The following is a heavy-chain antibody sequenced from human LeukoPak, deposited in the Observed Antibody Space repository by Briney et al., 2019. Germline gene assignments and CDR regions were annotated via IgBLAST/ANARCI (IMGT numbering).Heavy chain of an antibody. J-gene: IGHJ4*02. CDR1: GFTFSSYE. CDR3: ARPAGEDEYFDY. D-gene: IGHD2-15*01. V-gene: IGHV3-48*03. CDR2: ISGSGGST. Sequence: PGGSLRLSCAASGFTFSSYEMNWVRQAPGKGLEWVSAISGSGGSTYYADSVKGRFAISRDNAKNALYLQMNSLRAEDTAVYYCARPAGEDEYFDYWGQGTLVTVSS.